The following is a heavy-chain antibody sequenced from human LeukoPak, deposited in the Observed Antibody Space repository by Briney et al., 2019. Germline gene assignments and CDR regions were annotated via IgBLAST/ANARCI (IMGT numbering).Heavy chain of an antibody. CDR3: GGHTAMRIADF. J-gene: IGHJ4*02. V-gene: IGHV4-39*07. CDR1: GGSISSGGYS. D-gene: IGHD5-18*01. Sequence: PSETLSLTCAVSGGSISSGGYSWSWIRQPPGKGLEWIGSIYYSGSTYYNPSLKSRVTISVDTSKNQFSLSLSSVTAADTAVYYCGGHTAMRIADFWGQGTLVTVSS. CDR2: IYYSGST.